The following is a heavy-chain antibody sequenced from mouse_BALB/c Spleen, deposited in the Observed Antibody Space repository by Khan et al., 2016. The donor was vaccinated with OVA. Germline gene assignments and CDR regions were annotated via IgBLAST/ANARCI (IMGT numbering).Heavy chain of an antibody. J-gene: IGHJ3*01. CDR2: IYPGGGNT. CDR1: GYAFSSYW. CDR3: AREGYYGSRRAWVAY. Sequence: QVQLKQSGAELVRPGSSVKISCKASGYAFSSYWMNWVKQRPGQGLEWIGQIYPGGGNTYYSGNFKGKATLPADNSSNTAYLQLSTLTSEDSSVYVCAREGYYGSRRAWVAYWGQGTLVTVSA. D-gene: IGHD1-1*01. V-gene: IGHV1-80*01.